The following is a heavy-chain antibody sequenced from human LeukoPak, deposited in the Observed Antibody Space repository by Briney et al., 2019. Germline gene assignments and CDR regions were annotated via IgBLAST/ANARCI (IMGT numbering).Heavy chain of an antibody. CDR2: IWFDKNQ. CDR3: ARDRHCVNGVCHSPPGMDV. D-gene: IGHD2-8*01. Sequence: GRSLRLSCAAAGFILNDYGMHWVRQAPGKGLEWVADIWFDKNQHFADSVKGRFAISRDNSKNTVYLQINSLRAEDTAVYYCARDRHCVNGVCHSPPGMDVWGQGTTVTVSS. V-gene: IGHV3-33*01. J-gene: IGHJ6*02. CDR1: GFILNDYG.